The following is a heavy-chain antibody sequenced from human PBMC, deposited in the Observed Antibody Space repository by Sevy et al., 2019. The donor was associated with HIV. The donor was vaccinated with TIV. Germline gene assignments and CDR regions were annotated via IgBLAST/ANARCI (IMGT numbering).Heavy chain of an antibody. Sequence: GGSLRLSCAASGFTFNSYDMNWVRRAPGKGLEWISYISGSGNTIYYADSVKGRFHISRDNAKKSLSLQMNSLRAEDTAVYYCSRDLRLSGIYRSDYWGQGTLVTVSS. CDR2: ISGSGNTI. D-gene: IGHD1-26*01. J-gene: IGHJ4*02. V-gene: IGHV3-48*03. CDR1: GFTFNSYD. CDR3: SRDLRLSGIYRSDY.